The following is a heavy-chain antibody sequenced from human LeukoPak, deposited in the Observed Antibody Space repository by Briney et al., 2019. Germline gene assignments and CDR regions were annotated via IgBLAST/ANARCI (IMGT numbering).Heavy chain of an antibody. J-gene: IGHJ6*03. D-gene: IGHD3-10*01. CDR1: GGSFSDFC. Sequence: SETLSLTCAVNGGSFSDFCCTWIRQSPGKGLEWIGEINHIGDTKYNPSLKSRVTILLDMSKNQFSLKVRSVTAADTAVYYCATTRGIITLDGYHYYIDVWGKGTTVTVSS. CDR2: INHIGDT. V-gene: IGHV4-34*01. CDR3: ATTRGIITLDGYHYYIDV.